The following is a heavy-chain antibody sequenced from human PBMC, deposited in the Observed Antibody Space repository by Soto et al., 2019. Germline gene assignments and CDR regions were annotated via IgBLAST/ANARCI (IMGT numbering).Heavy chain of an antibody. CDR2: INHSGST. J-gene: IGHJ4*02. CDR3: ATRFFDY. Sequence: TLSLTCAVYGGSFSGYYWSWIRQPPGKGLEWIGEINHSGSTNYNPSLKSRVTISVDTSKNQFSLKLSSVTAADTAVYYCATRFFDYWGQGTLVTVSS. D-gene: IGHD3-3*01. V-gene: IGHV4-34*01. CDR1: GGSFSGYY.